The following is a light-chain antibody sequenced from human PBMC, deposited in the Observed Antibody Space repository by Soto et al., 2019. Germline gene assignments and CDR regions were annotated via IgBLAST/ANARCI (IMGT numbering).Light chain of an antibody. V-gene: IGLV2-14*01. J-gene: IGLJ3*02. CDR1: NSDVGGYDY. CDR3: SSLTSSNTWV. CDR2: QVN. Sequence: QSALTQPASVSGSPGQSITISCTGTNSDVGGYDYVSWYQHYPGKAPKLLIYQVNNRPSGVSSRFSGSKSGNTASLTFSGLQAEDEADYYCSSLTSSNTWVFGGGTKLTVL.